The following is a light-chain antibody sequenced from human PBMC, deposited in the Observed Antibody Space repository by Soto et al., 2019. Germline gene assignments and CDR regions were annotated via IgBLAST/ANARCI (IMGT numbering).Light chain of an antibody. V-gene: IGKV1-6*01. CDR2: AAS. CDR3: LQDFNYPWT. CDR1: QDIRND. Sequence: AIQMTQSPSSLSASVGDRVTITCRASQDIRNDLGWYQQKPGKTPKLLIFAASSLQSGVPSRFSGSGSVTDFTLPISSLQPEDFATYYCLQDFNYPWTFGQGTKVEIE. J-gene: IGKJ1*01.